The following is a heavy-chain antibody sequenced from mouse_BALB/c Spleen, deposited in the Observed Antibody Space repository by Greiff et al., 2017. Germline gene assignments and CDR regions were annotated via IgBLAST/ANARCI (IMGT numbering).Heavy chain of an antibody. D-gene: IGHD4-1*01. CDR3: SAGTTGWALDY. V-gene: IGHV14-4*02. CDR1: GFNIKDYY. Sequence: VQLQQSGAELVRSGASVKLSCTASGFNIKDYYMHWVKQRPEQGLEWIGWIDPENGDTEYAPKFQGKATMTADTSSNTAYLQLSSLTSEDTAVYYCSAGTTGWALDYWGQGTTLTVSS. J-gene: IGHJ2*01. CDR2: IDPENGDT.